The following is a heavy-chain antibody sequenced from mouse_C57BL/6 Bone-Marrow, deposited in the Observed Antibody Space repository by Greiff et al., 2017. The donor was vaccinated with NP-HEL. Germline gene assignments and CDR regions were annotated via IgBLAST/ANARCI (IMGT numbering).Heavy chain of an antibody. CDR2: IDPEDGET. J-gene: IGHJ2*01. V-gene: IGHV14-2*01. D-gene: IGHD3-2*02. CDR1: GFNINDYF. CDR3: ARCRSSDYRVYYFDY. Sequence: EVPLQQSGAELVKPGASVKLSCTASGFNINDYFMHRVKQRTEQGLEWNGRIDPEDGETKYAREFQGKATITADTSSNTAYLQRSSQTSEHTSVYYCARCRSSDYRVYYFDYWGQGTTLTVSS.